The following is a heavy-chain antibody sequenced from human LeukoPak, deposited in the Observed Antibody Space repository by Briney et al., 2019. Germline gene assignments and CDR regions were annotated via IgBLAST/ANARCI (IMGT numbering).Heavy chain of an antibody. J-gene: IGHJ3*02. Sequence: GGSLRLSCAASGIAFSSNAMSWVRQAPGKGLEWVSYIRSSSSTIYYADSVKGRFTISSDNAKNSLYLQMNTLRDEDTAVYFCARDSGYAFDTWGQGTMVTVSS. D-gene: IGHD2-15*01. CDR3: ARDSGYAFDT. CDR1: GIAFSSNA. CDR2: IRSSSSTI. V-gene: IGHV3-48*02.